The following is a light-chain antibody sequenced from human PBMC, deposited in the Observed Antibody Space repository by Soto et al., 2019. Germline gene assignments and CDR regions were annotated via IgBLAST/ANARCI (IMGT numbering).Light chain of an antibody. CDR3: QSADSRGTYVV. V-gene: IGLV3-25*03. CDR2: KDS. J-gene: IGLJ2*01. CDR1: ALPKQY. Sequence: SYELTQPPSVSLSPGQTARITCSGHALPKQYAYWYQQKPGQAPVLVIYKDSERTSGIPERFSGSSSGTTVTLTISGVQADDEADYYCQSADSRGTYVVFGGGTKITVL.